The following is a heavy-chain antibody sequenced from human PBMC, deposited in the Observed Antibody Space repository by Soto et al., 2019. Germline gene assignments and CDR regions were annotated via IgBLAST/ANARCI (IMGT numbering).Heavy chain of an antibody. V-gene: IGHV3-48*01. CDR1: GFTFSTYS. D-gene: IGHD1-26*01. CDR2: ISSSSSTI. CDR3: ARDYRSHGPFDY. J-gene: IGHJ4*02. Sequence: EVQLVESGGGLVQPGGSLRLSCAASGFTFSTYSMNWVRQAPGKGLEWVSYISSSSSTIYYADSVKGRFTISRDNSKNALYLQMTCLRAEDTAVYYSARDYRSHGPFDYWGQGTLVTVSS.